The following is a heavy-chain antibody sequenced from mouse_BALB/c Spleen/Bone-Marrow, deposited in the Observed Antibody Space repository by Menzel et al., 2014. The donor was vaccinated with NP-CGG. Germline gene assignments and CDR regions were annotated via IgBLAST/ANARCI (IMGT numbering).Heavy chain of an antibody. CDR3: TRGDGNYWYFDV. J-gene: IGHJ1*01. Sequence: LQQSGSELVRPGASVKLSCKASGYTFTSYWMHWVKQRHGQGLEWIGNIYPGSGSTNYDEKFKSKGTLTVDTSSSTAYMHLSSMTSEDSAVYDCTRGDGNYWYFDVWGAGTTVTVSA. D-gene: IGHD2-1*01. CDR1: GYTFTSYW. V-gene: IGHV1S22*01. CDR2: IYPGSGST.